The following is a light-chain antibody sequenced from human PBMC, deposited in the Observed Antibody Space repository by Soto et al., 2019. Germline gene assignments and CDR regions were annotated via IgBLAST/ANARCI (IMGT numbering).Light chain of an antibody. V-gene: IGLV2-14*01. CDR3: SSYRSSSIYV. Sequence: QSALTQPASVSGSPGQSITFSCTGTSSDIKYASWYQQHPGKAPKVLIYEVTNRPSGVSNRFSGSKSGNTASLTISGLQAEDEADYYCSSYRSSSIYVFGTGTKLTVL. J-gene: IGLJ1*01. CDR2: EVT. CDR1: SSDIKY.